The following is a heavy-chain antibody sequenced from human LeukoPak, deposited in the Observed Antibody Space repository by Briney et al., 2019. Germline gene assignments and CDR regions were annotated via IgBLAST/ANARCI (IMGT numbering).Heavy chain of an antibody. CDR3: AGQMATIFDPFDY. CDR2: IYYSGST. J-gene: IGHJ4*02. V-gene: IGHV4-38-2*02. D-gene: IGHD5-24*01. Sequence: PSETLSLTCTVSGYSISSGYYWGWIRQPPGKGLEWIGSIYYSGSTYYNPSLKSRVTISVDTSKNQFSLKLSSVTAADTAVYYCAGQMATIFDPFDYWGQGTLVTVSS. CDR1: GYSISSGYY.